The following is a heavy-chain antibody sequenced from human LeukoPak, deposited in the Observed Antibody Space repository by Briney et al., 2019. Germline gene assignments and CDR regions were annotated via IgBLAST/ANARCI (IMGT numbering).Heavy chain of an antibody. CDR2: VNLQGST. CDR1: GGSITNTNY. J-gene: IGHJ4*02. Sequence: SGTLSLTCGVSGGSITNTNYWTWVRQPPGKGLEWIGEVNLQGSTNYNPSLMGRVAISVDTSEDHISLQLTSVTAADTAVYYCAREGGPYRPLDYSGQGTLVTVSS. CDR3: AREGGPYRPLDY. V-gene: IGHV4-4*02.